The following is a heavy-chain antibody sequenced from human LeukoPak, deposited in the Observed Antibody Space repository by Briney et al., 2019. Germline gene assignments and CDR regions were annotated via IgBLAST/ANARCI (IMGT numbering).Heavy chain of an antibody. CDR2: IYHSGST. CDR1: GGSISSSNW. V-gene: IGHV4-4*02. Sequence: SETLSLTCAVSGGSISSSNWWSWVRQPPGKGLEWIGEIYHSGSTXXXXSXXXRVTISVDKSKNQFSLKLSSVTAADTAVYYCXXEDLXXXXQFDYWGQGTLVTVSS. CDR3: XXEDLXXXXQFDY. J-gene: IGHJ4*02.